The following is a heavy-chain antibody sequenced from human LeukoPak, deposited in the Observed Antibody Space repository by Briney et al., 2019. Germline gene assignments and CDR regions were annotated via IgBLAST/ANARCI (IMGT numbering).Heavy chain of an antibody. J-gene: IGHJ2*01. CDR3: ARDRGNGDYEPFDL. CDR2: INPSGGST. Sequence: ASVKVSCKTSAYTFTTYYMHWVRQAPGQGLEWMGIINPSGGSTSYAQKFQGRVTMTRDTSTSTVYMELSSLRSEDTAVYYCARDRGNGDYEPFDLWGRGTLVTVSS. CDR1: AYTFTTYY. D-gene: IGHD4-17*01. V-gene: IGHV1-46*01.